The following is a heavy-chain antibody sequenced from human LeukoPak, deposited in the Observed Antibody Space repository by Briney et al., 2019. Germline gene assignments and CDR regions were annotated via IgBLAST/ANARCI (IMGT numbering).Heavy chain of an antibody. CDR2: IYTSGAT. CDR3: ARGPPVGATVGLDY. Sequence: SETLSLTCTVTSGSISGHYWSWIRQPAGKEMQWIGRIYTSGATNYNPSLKSRVTMSIDTSKKEFTLKLTSVTAADTAVYYCARGPPVGATVGLDYWGQGTPVTVSP. V-gene: IGHV4-4*07. CDR1: SGSISGHY. J-gene: IGHJ4*02. D-gene: IGHD1-26*01.